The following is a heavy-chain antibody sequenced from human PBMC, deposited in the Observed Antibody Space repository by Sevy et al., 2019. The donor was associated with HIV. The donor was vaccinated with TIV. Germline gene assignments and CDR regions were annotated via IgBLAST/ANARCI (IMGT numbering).Heavy chain of an antibody. V-gene: IGHV1-18*04. J-gene: IGHJ4*02. D-gene: IGHD3-22*01. CDR1: GYTFTSYG. CDR3: ARDTYYYDSSRYYWFDY. Sequence: ASVKVSCKASGYTFTSYGISWVRQAPGQGLEWMGWISAYNGNTNYEQKLQGRVTMTTDTSTSTAYMELRSLRSDDTAVYYCARDTYYYDSSRYYWFDYWGQGTLVTVSS. CDR2: ISAYNGNT.